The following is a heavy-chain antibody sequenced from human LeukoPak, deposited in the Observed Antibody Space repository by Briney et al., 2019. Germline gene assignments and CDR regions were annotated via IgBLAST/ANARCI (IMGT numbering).Heavy chain of an antibody. J-gene: IGHJ4*02. Sequence: PGGSLRLSCAASGFTFSSYAMHWVRQAPGKGLEYVSAISSNGGSTYYANSVKGRFTISRDNSKNTLYLQMGSLRAEDMAVYYCARVRAGSGSLFDYWGQGTLVTVSS. V-gene: IGHV3-64*01. CDR3: ARVRAGSGSLFDY. D-gene: IGHD3-10*01. CDR2: ISSNGGST. CDR1: GFTFSSYA.